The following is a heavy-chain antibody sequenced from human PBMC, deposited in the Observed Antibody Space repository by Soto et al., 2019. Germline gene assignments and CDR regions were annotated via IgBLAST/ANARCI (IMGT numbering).Heavy chain of an antibody. D-gene: IGHD2-2*01. V-gene: IGHV4-4*07. CDR2: IYTSGST. J-gene: IGHJ4*02. CDR3: AARPNCSSTSCYFFDY. CDR1: GGSISSYY. Sequence: PSETLSLTCTVSGGSISSYYWSWIRQPAGKGLEWIGRIYTSGSTNYNPSLKSRVTMSVDTSKNQFSLKLSSVTAADTAVYYCAARPNCSSTSCYFFDYWGQGTLVTVSS.